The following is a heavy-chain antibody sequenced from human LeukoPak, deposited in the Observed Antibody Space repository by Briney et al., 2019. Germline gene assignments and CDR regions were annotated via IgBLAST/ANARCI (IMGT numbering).Heavy chain of an antibody. CDR3: SREWGNGNDLRPDS. J-gene: IGHJ4*02. CDR2: IRSSIYGGTP. CDR1: GGSISSYY. Sequence: LSLTCTVSGGSISSYYWSWFRQAPGKGLEWIGFIRSSIYGGTPKAAASVKGRFIFSRDDSKGVAYLRMNSLKTDDTAVYYCSREWGNGNDLRPDSWGQGTLVTVSS. V-gene: IGHV3-49*03. D-gene: IGHD1-1*01.